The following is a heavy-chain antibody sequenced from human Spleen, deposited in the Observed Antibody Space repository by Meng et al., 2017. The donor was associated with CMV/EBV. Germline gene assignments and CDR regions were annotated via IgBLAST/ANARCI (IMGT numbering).Heavy chain of an antibody. V-gene: IGHV4-34*01. Sequence: QGQRQQWGSGLLKPSGTLSLTCAVYGGSFSSFYWYWIRQPPGKGLEWIGEINHSGSTNYNPSLKNRVTISVDTSKNQFSLKLSSVTAADTAVYYCARSDGRIAPGHYWGQGTLVTVSS. D-gene: IGHD5-18*01. CDR2: INHSGST. CDR3: ARSDGRIAPGHY. CDR1: GGSFSSFY. J-gene: IGHJ4*02.